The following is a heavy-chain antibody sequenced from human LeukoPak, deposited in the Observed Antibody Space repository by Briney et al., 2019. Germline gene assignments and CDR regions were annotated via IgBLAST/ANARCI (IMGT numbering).Heavy chain of an antibody. CDR1: GGSISSGDYY. V-gene: IGHV4-30-4*08. CDR3: ARDGYGRYSYGRYDY. CDR2: IYYSGST. D-gene: IGHD5-18*01. J-gene: IGHJ4*02. Sequence: SQTLSLTCTVSGGSISSGDYYWSWIRQPPGKGLEWIGYIYYSGSTYYNPSLKSRVTISVDTSKNQFSLKLSSVTAADTAVYYCARDGYGRYSYGRYDYWGQGTLVTVSS.